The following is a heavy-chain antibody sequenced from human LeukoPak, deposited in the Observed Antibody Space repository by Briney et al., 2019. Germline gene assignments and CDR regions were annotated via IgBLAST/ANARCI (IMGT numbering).Heavy chain of an antibody. Sequence: TSETLSLTCTVSGGSISSVDYYWSWIRQPPGKGLEWIGYIYYSGSTYYNPSLKSRVTISVDTSKNQFSLKLSSVTAADTAVYYCARDDSSGYRYGAFDIWGQGTMVTVSS. D-gene: IGHD3-22*01. CDR1: GGSISSVDYY. V-gene: IGHV4-30-4*08. J-gene: IGHJ3*02. CDR2: IYYSGST. CDR3: ARDDSSGYRYGAFDI.